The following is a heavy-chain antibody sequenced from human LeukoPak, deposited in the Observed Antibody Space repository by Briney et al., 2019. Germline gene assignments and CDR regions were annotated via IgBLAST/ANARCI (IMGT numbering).Heavy chain of an antibody. CDR2: ISSSGSTI. J-gene: IGHJ6*03. CDR1: GFTFSSYE. D-gene: IGHD2-2*01. Sequence: PGGSLRLSCAASGFTFSSYEMNWVRQAPGKGLEWVSYISSSGSTIYYADSVKGRFTISRDNAKNSLYLQMNSLRAEDTAVYYCARRGHIVVVPAAMPHDYYMDVWGKGTTVTISS. CDR3: ARRGHIVVVPAAMPHDYYMDV. V-gene: IGHV3-48*03.